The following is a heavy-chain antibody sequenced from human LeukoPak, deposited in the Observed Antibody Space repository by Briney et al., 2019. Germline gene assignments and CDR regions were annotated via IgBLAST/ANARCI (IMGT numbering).Heavy chain of an antibody. CDR1: GFTFDDYA. J-gene: IGHJ6*02. D-gene: IGHD3-22*01. CDR2: ISWNSGSI. Sequence: GGSLRLSCAASGFTFDDYAMHWVRQAPGKGLEWVSGISWNSGSIGYADSVKGRFTISRDSAKNSLYLQMNSLRAEDTALYYCAKGRFYYYDSSGYAEGGGYGMGVRGQGTTVTVSS. CDR3: AKGRFYYYDSSGYAEGGGYGMGV. V-gene: IGHV3-9*01.